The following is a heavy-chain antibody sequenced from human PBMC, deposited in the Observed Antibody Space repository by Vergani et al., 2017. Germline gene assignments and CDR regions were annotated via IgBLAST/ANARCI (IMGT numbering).Heavy chain of an antibody. CDR2: IHYSENT. CDR1: FDSIRNLY. V-gene: IGHV4-59*11. J-gene: IGHJ5*02. Sequence: QVQLQESGPGLVKSSETLSLTCSVSFDSIRNLYCNWIRQPPGNGLEWIGSIHYSENTNYNPSLKTRVTISGDTSKNQFSLKLNSVTAADTAVYYCGRVADFYGLGSRLLDLWGQGILVTVSS. D-gene: IGHD3-10*01. CDR3: GRVADFYGLGSRLLDL.